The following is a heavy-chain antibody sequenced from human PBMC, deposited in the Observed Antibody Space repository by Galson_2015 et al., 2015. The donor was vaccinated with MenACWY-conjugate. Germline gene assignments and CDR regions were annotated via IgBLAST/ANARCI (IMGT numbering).Heavy chain of an antibody. V-gene: IGHV3-21*01. Sequence: SLRLSCAASGFTFSSYSMNWVRQAPGKGLEWVSSISSSSYIYYADSVKGRFTISRDNAKNSLYLQMNSLRAEDTAVYYCARDSDGGYADYWGQGTLVTVSS. D-gene: IGHD5-12*01. J-gene: IGHJ4*02. CDR1: GFTFSSYS. CDR3: ARDSDGGYADY. CDR2: ISSSSYI.